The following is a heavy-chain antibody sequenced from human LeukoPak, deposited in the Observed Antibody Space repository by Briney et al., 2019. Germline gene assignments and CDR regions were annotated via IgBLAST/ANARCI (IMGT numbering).Heavy chain of an antibody. Sequence: PGGSLRLSCAASGFTFNDYAMYWVRQAPGKGLEWVTLISYDGYDKSYADSVRGRFTISRDNSRNTLYLQMNSLRAEDTAVYYCAKRASGAYSSQHPFDIWGQGTMVTVSS. CDR3: AKRASGAYSSQHPFDI. CDR1: GFTFNDYA. J-gene: IGHJ3*02. D-gene: IGHD6-13*01. V-gene: IGHV3-30-3*02. CDR2: ISYDGYDK.